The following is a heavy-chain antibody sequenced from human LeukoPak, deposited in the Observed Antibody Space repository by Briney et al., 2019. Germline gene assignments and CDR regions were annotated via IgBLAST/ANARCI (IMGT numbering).Heavy chain of an antibody. J-gene: IGHJ4*02. CDR1: GFTFSSYE. CDR3: ARGSRHYYGSGSYEDY. D-gene: IGHD3-10*01. CDR2: ISSSGSTI. Sequence: PGGSLRLSCAASGFTFSSYEMHWVRQPPGKGLEWVSYISSSGSTIYCADSVRGRFSISRDNAKNSLYLQMNSLRAEDTAVYYCARGSRHYYGSGSYEDYWGQGTLVTVSS. V-gene: IGHV3-48*03.